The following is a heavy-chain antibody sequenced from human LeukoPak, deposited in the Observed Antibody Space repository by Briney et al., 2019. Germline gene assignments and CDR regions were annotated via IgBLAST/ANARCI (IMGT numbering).Heavy chain of an antibody. CDR2: IRTSSSTI. J-gene: IGHJ3*02. Sequence: GGSLRLSCAASGFTFRRYSMSWVRQAPGKGLEWVSYIRTSSSTIYYADSEKGRFTISRDDAKNSLYLQMNSQRDEDTAVYYCARVVSGWHDAFDIWGQGTMVTVSS. CDR1: GFTFRRYS. CDR3: ARVVSGWHDAFDI. D-gene: IGHD6-19*01. V-gene: IGHV3-48*02.